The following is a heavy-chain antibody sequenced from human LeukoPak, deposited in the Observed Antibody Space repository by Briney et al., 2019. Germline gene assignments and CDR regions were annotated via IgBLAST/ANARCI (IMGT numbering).Heavy chain of an antibody. Sequence: SETLSLTCTVSGGSISSYYWSWIRQSPGKGLECIGYIHYTGSTNYNPSLKSRVTISVETSKNQFSLKLKSVTAADTAVYYCARRHVEYSSSSDPYYFDYWGQGTLVTVSS. CDR2: IHYTGST. V-gene: IGHV4-59*01. CDR3: ARRHVEYSSSSDPYYFDY. D-gene: IGHD6-6*01. CDR1: GGSISSYY. J-gene: IGHJ4*02.